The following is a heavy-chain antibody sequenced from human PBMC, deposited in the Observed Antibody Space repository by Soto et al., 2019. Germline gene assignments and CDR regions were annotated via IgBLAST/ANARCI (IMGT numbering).Heavy chain of an antibody. J-gene: IGHJ6*02. D-gene: IGHD2-2*01. Sequence: GGSLRLSCAASGFTFSSYAMHWVRQAPGKGLEWVAIISFDGNNEFYADSVKGRFTISRDNSKNTLHLQMNSLRAEDTAVYYCAKVWAYCSSTSCPTYYYGMDVWGQGTTVTVS. CDR3: AKVWAYCSSTSCPTYYYGMDV. CDR1: GFTFSSYA. V-gene: IGHV3-30*18. CDR2: ISFDGNNE.